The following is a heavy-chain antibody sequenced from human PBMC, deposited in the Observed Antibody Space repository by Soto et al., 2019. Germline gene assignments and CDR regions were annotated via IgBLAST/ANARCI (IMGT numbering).Heavy chain of an antibody. V-gene: IGHV3-33*01. CDR2: IWYDGSNK. Sequence: QVQLVESGGGVVQPGRSLRLSCAASGFTFSSYGMHWVRQAPGKGLEWVAVIWYDGSNKYYADSVKGRFTISRDNSKNTLYLQMNSLRAEDTAVCYCARAYDYGDHGYFDYWGQGTLVTVSS. CDR1: GFTFSSYG. CDR3: ARAYDYGDHGYFDY. J-gene: IGHJ4*02. D-gene: IGHD4-17*01.